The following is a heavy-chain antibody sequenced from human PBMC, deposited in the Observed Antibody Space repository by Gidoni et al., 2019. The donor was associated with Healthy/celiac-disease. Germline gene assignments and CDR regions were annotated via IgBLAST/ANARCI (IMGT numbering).Heavy chain of an antibody. CDR3: ARAGDGYNYGWYFDL. J-gene: IGHJ2*01. V-gene: IGHV5-51*01. Sequence: EVQLVQSGAEVKKPGESLKISCKGSVYSCTSYWIGWVRTIPGKGLEWMGIIYPGDSDTRYSPSCQGQVTISADKSISTAYLQWSSLKASDTAMYYCARAGDGYNYGWYFDLWGRGTLVTVSS. CDR2: IYPGDSDT. D-gene: IGHD5-12*01. CDR1: VYSCTSYW.